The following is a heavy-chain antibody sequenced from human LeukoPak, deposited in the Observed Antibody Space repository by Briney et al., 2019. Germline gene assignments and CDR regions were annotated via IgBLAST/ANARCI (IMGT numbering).Heavy chain of an antibody. Sequence: GESLKISCKGPGYSFTSYWIGWVRQMPGKGLEWMGIIYPGDSDTRYSPSFQGQVTISADKSISTAYLQWSSLKASDTAMYYCARNLLPATYYYYGMDVWGQGTTVTVSS. V-gene: IGHV5-51*01. D-gene: IGHD1-14*01. J-gene: IGHJ6*02. CDR3: ARNLLPATYYYYGMDV. CDR2: IYPGDSDT. CDR1: GYSFTSYW.